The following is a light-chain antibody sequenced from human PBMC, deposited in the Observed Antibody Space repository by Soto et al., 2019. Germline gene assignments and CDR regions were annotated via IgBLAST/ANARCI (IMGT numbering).Light chain of an antibody. Sequence: IQITHSRSTLSASVGDRVTITCRASQSISVWLAWYQQKAGKAPNLLIYKASRLESGVPSRFSGSGSETEFTLTISGLQPGDSAPYYCQHSNSYAPTFGPGTKVD. J-gene: IGKJ3*01. CDR1: QSISVW. V-gene: IGKV1-5*03. CDR3: QHSNSYAPT. CDR2: KAS.